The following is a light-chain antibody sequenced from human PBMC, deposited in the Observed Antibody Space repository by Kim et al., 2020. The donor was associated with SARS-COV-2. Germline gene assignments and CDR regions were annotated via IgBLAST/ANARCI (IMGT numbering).Light chain of an antibody. J-gene: IGLJ1*01. V-gene: IGLV2-14*01. CDR3: SSSTSANTYL. Sequence: QSALTQPASVSGSPGQTVTISCTGTSSDVGGQIYVSWYQQHPDKAPKLMIYDVTKRPPGVSGLFSGSKSGNTASLTISRLQSEDDADYYCSSSTSANTYLFGTGTKVTVL. CDR2: DVT. CDR1: SSDVGGQIY.